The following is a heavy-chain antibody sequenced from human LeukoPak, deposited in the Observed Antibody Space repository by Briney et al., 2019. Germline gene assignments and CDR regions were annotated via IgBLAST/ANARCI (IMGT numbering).Heavy chain of an antibody. CDR3: AGGIGGYRFDS. CDR1: GGSVRSGGYH. CDR2: IYSSGST. V-gene: IGHV4-31*03. D-gene: IGHD5-18*01. Sequence: SETLSLTCSVSGGSVRSGGYHWTWIRQYPGKGLEYIGYIYSSGSTFYNPSLKSRISISIETSMTQFSLKVSSVTAADTAVYYCAGGIGGYRFDSWGQGTLVTVSS. J-gene: IGHJ5*01.